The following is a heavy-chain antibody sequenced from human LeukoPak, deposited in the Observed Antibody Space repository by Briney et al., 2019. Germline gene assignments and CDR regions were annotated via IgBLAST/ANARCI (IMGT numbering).Heavy chain of an antibody. V-gene: IGHV1-18*01. CDR2: ISTYNGNT. J-gene: IGHJ4*02. D-gene: IGHD5-12*01. CDR3: ASAYSGYPFDY. CDR1: GYTXTSYG. Sequence: ASVKVSCKASGYTXTSYGISWVRQAPGQGLEWMGWISTYNGNTNYAQKLQGRVTMTTDTSTSKAYMELRSLRSDDTAVYYCASAYSGYPFDYWGQGTLVTVSS.